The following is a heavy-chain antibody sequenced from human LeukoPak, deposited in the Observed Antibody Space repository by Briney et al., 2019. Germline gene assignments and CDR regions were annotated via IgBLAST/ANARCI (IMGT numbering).Heavy chain of an antibody. CDR1: GGSFSGYY. CDR3: ARLRWASDAFDI. Sequence: SETLSLXCAVYGGSFSGYYWSWIRPPPGKGLESIGEINHSGSTNYNPSLKSRVTISVDTSKNQFSLKLSSVTAADTAVYYCARLRWASDAFDIWGQGTMVTVSS. V-gene: IGHV4-34*01. D-gene: IGHD3-16*01. CDR2: INHSGST. J-gene: IGHJ3*02.